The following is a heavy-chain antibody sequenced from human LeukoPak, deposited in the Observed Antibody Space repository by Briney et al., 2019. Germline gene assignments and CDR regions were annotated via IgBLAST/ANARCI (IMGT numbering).Heavy chain of an antibody. J-gene: IGHJ4*02. Sequence: PGGSLRLSCAASGFTFSSYAMSWVRQAPGEGLEWVSYISDSGSPIYYADSVKGRFTISRDNAKNSLYLQMNSLRAEDTAVYYCASLSNWRFDYWGQGTLVTVSS. CDR1: GFTFSSYA. D-gene: IGHD1-1*01. CDR2: ISDSGSPI. CDR3: ASLSNWRFDY. V-gene: IGHV3-48*03.